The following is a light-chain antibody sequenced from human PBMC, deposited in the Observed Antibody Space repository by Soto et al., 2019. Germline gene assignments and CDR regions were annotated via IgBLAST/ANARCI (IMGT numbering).Light chain of an antibody. CDR1: QSLTNNY. J-gene: IGKJ5*01. Sequence: IVLTRSPGTLSLSPLEIAAPSVRGSQSLTNNYLAWYQQKPGQAPRLLFHGASSRAAGIPDRFSGSGSGTDFTLTISRLEPEDVAVYYCQQYGTSPPDTFGQGTRLEIK. CDR2: GAS. V-gene: IGKV3-20*01. CDR3: QQYGTSPPDT.